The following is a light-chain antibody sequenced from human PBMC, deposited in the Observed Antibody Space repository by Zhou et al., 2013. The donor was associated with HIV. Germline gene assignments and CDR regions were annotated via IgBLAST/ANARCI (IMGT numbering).Light chain of an antibody. CDR1: QSISTW. J-gene: IGKJ2*03. CDR2: KAS. CDR3: QQYSYYLNS. Sequence: DIQMTQSPSTLSASVGDRVTITCRASQSISTWLAWYQQKRGKAPKLLIYKASNLESGVPSRFSGSGSGTEFTLTISSLQPDDFATYYCQQYSYYLNSFGPGDRSWRSN. V-gene: IGKV1-5*03.